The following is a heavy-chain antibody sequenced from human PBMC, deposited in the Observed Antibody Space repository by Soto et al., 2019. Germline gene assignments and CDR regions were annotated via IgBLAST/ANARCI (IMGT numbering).Heavy chain of an antibody. CDR2: ISGNDDST. D-gene: IGHD3-9*01. CDR1: EFTFSNYA. V-gene: IGHV3-23*01. CDR3: AKDLSNSGVFCFGY. Sequence: GGSLRLSCVASEFTFSNYAMSWVRQAPGKGLEWVSAISGNDDSTDYADSVKGRCIISRDNSKNTMDLQMNSLRSQDAAVYYCAKDLSNSGVFCFGYWGQGIRVTVSS. J-gene: IGHJ4*02.